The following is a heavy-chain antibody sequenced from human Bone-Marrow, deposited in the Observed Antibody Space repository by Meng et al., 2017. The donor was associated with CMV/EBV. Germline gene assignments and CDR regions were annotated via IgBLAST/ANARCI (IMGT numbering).Heavy chain of an antibody. CDR1: GFTFSSYA. CDR2: ISYDGSNK. Sequence: GESLKISCAASGFTFSSYAMHWVRQAPGKGLEWVAVISYDGSNKYYADSVKGRFTISRDNSKNTLYLQMNSLRAEDTAVYYCARGDSGSYYSPVAYWGQGTLVTVSS. J-gene: IGHJ4*02. D-gene: IGHD1-26*01. V-gene: IGHV3-30*04. CDR3: ARGDSGSYYSPVAY.